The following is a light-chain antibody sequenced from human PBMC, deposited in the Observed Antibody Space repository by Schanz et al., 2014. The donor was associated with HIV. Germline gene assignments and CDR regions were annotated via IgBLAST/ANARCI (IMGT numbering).Light chain of an antibody. CDR1: SSDFSRSDY. CDR2: DVF. Sequence: QSALTQPASVSGSPGQSVTISCTSTSSDFSRSDYVCWYQHHPGKAPKLLVYDVFVRPSGVSDRFSGSKSGNTASLTISGLQAEDEADYYCCSYTGSGTLVFGGGTKLTVL. CDR3: CSYTGSGTLV. V-gene: IGLV2-14*03. J-gene: IGLJ2*01.